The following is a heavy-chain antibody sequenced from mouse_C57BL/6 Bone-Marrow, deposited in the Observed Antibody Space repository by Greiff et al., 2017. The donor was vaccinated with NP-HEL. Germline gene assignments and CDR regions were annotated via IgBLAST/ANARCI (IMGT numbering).Heavy chain of an antibody. Sequence: EVQLQQSGPELVKPGASVKLSCKASGYTFTDYYMNWVKQSPGQSLEWIGDINPNNGGTSYNQKFKGKATLTVDKSSSTAYLELRSLTSEDTAIYYCARKSTMVTADYYDLEGWGKGTTVTVAS. V-gene: IGHV1-26*01. D-gene: IGHD2-2*01. J-gene: IGHJ4*01. CDR1: GYTFTDYY. CDR2: INPNNGGT. CDR3: ARKSTMVTADYYDLEG.